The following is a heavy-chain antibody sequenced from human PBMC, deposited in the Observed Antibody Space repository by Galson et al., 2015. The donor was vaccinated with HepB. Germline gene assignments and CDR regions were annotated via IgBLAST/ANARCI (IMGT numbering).Heavy chain of an antibody. CDR2: IWYDGSKE. CDR1: GFTFSNHG. J-gene: IGHJ4*02. CDR3: TRDDDTNSRYSQFHF. Sequence: SLRLSCAASGFTFSNHGMHWVRQAPGKELEWVAVIWYDGSKEYYADSVKGRFTISRDSSKNTVFLQMNSLRAEDTAVYYCTRDDDTNSRYSQFHFWGQGTLVTVSS. D-gene: IGHD2-8*01. V-gene: IGHV3-33*01.